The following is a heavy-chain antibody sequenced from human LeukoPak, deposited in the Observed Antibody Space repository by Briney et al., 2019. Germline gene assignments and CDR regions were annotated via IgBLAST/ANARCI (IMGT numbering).Heavy chain of an antibody. V-gene: IGHV3-21*01. CDR2: ISSSSSYI. J-gene: IGHJ6*02. Sequence: GGSLRLSCAASGFTFSSYSMNWVRQAPGKGLEWVSSISSSSSYIYYADSVKGRFTISRDNAKNSLYLQMNSLRAEDTAVYYCARERSYYDFWSGYYRVVYYYGMDVWGQGTTVTVSS. CDR1: GFTFSSYS. CDR3: ARERSYYDFWSGYYRVVYYYGMDV. D-gene: IGHD3-3*01.